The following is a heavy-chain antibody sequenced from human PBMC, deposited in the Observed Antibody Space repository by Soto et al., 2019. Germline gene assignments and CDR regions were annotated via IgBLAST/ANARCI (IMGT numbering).Heavy chain of an antibody. J-gene: IGHJ4*02. D-gene: IGHD5-18*01. CDR1: GGTFSSYA. Sequence: SVKVSCKASGGTFSSYAISWVRQAPGQGLEWMGGIIPIFGTANYAQKFQGRVTITADESTSTAYMELSSLRSEDTAVYYCARVRVGGYSYGYSHFAYWGQGTMVTVSS. CDR3: ARVRVGGYSYGYSHFAY. V-gene: IGHV1-69*13. CDR2: IIPIFGTA.